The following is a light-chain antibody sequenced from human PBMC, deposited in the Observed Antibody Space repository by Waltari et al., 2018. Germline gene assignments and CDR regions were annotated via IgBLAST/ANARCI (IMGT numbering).Light chain of an antibody. Sequence: QSVLTQPPSVSAAPGQKVTLSCSGRSSSIGNTYVSWYQQLPGTAPKRLIYDKKKRPAGIPDRFSGAKSGTSATLGITGLQTGDEADYYCGTWDSSLSAWVFGGGTKLTVL. V-gene: IGLV1-51*01. CDR1: SSSIGNTY. CDR2: DKK. J-gene: IGLJ3*02. CDR3: GTWDSSLSAWV.